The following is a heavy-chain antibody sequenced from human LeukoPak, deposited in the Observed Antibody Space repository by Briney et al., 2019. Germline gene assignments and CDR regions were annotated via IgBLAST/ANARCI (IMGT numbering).Heavy chain of an antibody. CDR3: AREPRYCSSTSCYAGAATNMDV. J-gene: IGHJ6*03. V-gene: IGHV1-18*01. D-gene: IGHD2-2*01. CDR2: ISAYNGNT. CDR1: GYTFTSYG. Sequence: GASVKVSCKASGYTFTSYGISWVRQAPGQGLEWMGWISAYNGNTNYAQKLQGRVTMTTDTSTSTAYMELRSLRSDDTAVYYCAREPRYCSSTSCYAGAATNMDVWGKGTTVTVSS.